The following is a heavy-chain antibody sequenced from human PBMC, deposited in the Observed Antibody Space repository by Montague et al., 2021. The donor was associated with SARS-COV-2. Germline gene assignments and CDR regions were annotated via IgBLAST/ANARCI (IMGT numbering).Heavy chain of an antibody. CDR2: IYPSGST. Sequence: SETLSLTCSVSGESFTGYYWDWIRQPPGKGLEWIGGIYPSGSTNXXPSLESRVTMSVDTSKNQFSLKVNSVTAADTAMYYCVRGVVAASQVVDYWGQGTMVTVSS. CDR1: GESFTGYY. D-gene: IGHD2-15*01. CDR3: VRGVVAASQVVDY. V-gene: IGHV4-34*01. J-gene: IGHJ4*02.